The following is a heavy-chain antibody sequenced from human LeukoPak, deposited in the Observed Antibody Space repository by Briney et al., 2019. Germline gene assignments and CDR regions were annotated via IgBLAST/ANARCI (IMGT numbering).Heavy chain of an antibody. J-gene: IGHJ6*03. Sequence: GGSLRLSCAASGFTFSSYGMHWVRQGPGKVLQWVAFIRYDGSDKYYVDSVKGRFTISRDNSKNTVYLQMNSLRAEDTAVSYCATDFAFNSYMDVGGKGSTATIS. CDR2: IRYDGSDK. D-gene: IGHD2/OR15-2a*01. CDR3: ATDFAFNSYMDV. CDR1: GFTFSSYG. V-gene: IGHV3-30*02.